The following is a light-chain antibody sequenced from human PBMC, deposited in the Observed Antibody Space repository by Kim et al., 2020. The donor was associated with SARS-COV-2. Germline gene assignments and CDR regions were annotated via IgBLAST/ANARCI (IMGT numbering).Light chain of an antibody. CDR3: QVWDSRSDHVV. Sequence: SYELTQPPSVSVAPGQTARITCGGNNIGSYTVHWCQQKPGQAPVLVIYNDGDRPSGVPERFSGSNSGNTATLTISRVEAGDEADYYCQVWDSRSDHVVFGGGTQLTVL. CDR2: NDG. V-gene: IGLV3-21*04. CDR1: NIGSYT. J-gene: IGLJ2*01.